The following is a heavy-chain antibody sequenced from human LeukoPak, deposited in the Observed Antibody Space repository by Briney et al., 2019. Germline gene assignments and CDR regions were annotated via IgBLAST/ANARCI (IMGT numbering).Heavy chain of an antibody. J-gene: IGHJ5*02. CDR2: ISDSGAST. D-gene: IGHD6-19*01. CDR1: GFTFSTYA. V-gene: IGHV3-23*01. CDR3: AKDRTVSSGWYGEWFDP. Sequence: GGSLRLSCAASGFTFSTYAMSWVRQAPGKGLEWVSAISDSGASTYYADSVKGRFTISRDNSKNTLYLQMNSLRAEDTAVYYCAKDRTVSSGWYGEWFDPWGQGTLVTVSS.